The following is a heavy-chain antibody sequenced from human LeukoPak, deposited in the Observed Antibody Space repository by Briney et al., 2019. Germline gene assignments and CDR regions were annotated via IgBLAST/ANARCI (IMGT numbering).Heavy chain of an antibody. CDR3: ARGPNRWWLVSRYWGMDV. CDR1: GLSFGDHT. Sequence: GGSPRLSCAASGLSFGDHTMHWVRQVPGEGLEWLSLLSWVESTTDYADSVKGRFTVSRDNSKNSLYLQMNSLRREDTALYYCARGPNRWWLVSRYWGMDVWGQGTTVTVSS. CDR2: LSWVESTT. J-gene: IGHJ6*02. D-gene: IGHD6-19*01. V-gene: IGHV3-43*01.